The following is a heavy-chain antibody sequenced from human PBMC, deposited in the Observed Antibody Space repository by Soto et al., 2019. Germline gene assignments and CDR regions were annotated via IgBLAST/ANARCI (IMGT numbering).Heavy chain of an antibody. CDR2: ISGSGGTT. V-gene: IGHV3-23*01. CDR3: ANSISIWNAFDY. J-gene: IGHJ4*02. Sequence: GGSLRLSCAASGLTFSTYATSWVRQAPGKGLEWVAVISGSGGTTYYGDSVKGRFTISRDNSKSTLYLQMDSLRADDTAVYYCANSISIWNAFDYWGQGTLVTVSS. CDR1: GLTFSTYA. D-gene: IGHD1-1*01.